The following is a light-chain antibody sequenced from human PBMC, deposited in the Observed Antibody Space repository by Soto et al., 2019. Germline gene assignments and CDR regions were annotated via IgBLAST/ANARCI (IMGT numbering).Light chain of an antibody. Sequence: ERAWPQFQGSLSLSPGEIATLPCRASQCVSSSYLAWYQQQPGRASRLLLYVASTRATGIPDRFIGSASGAAYFLTISRLEPADYAVYYCQQYGSSPRWTFAQGTKVDI. J-gene: IGKJ1*01. CDR1: QCVSSSY. V-gene: IGKV3-20*01. CDR2: VAS. CDR3: QQYGSSPRWT.